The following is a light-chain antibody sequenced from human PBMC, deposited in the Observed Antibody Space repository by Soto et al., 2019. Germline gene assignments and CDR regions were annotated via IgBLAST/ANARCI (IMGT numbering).Light chain of an antibody. CDR2: AVS. J-gene: IGLJ1*01. Sequence: QSALTQPASISGSPGQSIAFSCTGTSNDVCGYNSVAWYQHHPGKAPKLLIFAVSSRPSGVSDRFSGSKSGNTASLTISGLQAEDESDYYCSSYTSTSTLVFGTGTQLTVL. CDR3: SSYTSTSTLV. V-gene: IGLV2-14*03. CDR1: SNDVCGYNS.